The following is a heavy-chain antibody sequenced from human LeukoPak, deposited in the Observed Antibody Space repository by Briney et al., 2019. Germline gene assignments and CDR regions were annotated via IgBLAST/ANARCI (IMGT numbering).Heavy chain of an antibody. CDR2: MNPNSGNT. CDR1: GYTFTSYD. V-gene: IGHV1-8*01. CDR3: ARGARRYFSSEYWFDP. D-gene: IGHD3-9*01. Sequence: ASVKVSCKASGYTFTSYDINWVRQATGQGLEWMGWMNPNSGNTGYAQKFQGRVTMTRNTSISTAYMELSSLRSGDTAVYYCARGARRYFSSEYWFDPWGQGTLVTVSS. J-gene: IGHJ5*02.